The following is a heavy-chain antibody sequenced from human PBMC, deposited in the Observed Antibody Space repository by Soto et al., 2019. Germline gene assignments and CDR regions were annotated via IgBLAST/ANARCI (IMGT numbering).Heavy chain of an antibody. CDR3: AREFYYYTWGTKEEYFDY. D-gene: IGHD3-10*01. V-gene: IGHV3-30-3*01. CDR2: ISYDGNTK. CDR1: GFSFRSYT. J-gene: IGHJ4*02. Sequence: GGSLRLSCAASGFSFRSYTMHWVRQAPGKGLEWVAAISYDGNTKYYADSVKGRSTISRDDSQKTLYLQVISLTSEDTAIYYCAREFYYYTWGTKEEYFDYWGQGTQVTVSS.